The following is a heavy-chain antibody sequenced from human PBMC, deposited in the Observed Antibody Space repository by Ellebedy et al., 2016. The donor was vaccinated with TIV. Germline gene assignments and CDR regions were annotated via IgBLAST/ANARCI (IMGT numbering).Heavy chain of an antibody. CDR1: GFSLTGSD. V-gene: IGHV3-13*01. CDR2: SGAAGDT. D-gene: IGHD3-10*01. Sequence: PGGSLRLSCAASGFSLTGSDLHWVRQPAGKGLEWVAASGAAGDTDYPDSVRGRFTISRESAKNSFYLQMNSLTAGDTAVYYCARGGPGGDNWFFGLWGRGTQVTVSS. J-gene: IGHJ2*01. CDR3: ARGGPGGDNWFFGL.